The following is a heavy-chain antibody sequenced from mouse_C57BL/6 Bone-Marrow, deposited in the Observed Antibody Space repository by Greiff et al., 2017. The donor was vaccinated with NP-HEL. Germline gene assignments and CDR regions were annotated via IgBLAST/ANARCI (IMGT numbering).Heavy chain of an antibody. CDR1: GFTFSSYG. V-gene: IGHV5-6*01. D-gene: IGHD1-1*01. Sequence: EVQGVESGGDLVKPGGSLKLSCAASGFTFSSYGMSWVRQTPDKRLEWVATISSGGSYTYYPDSVKGRFTISRDNAKNTLYLQMSSLKSEDTAMYYGARHPYYYGSCYWYFDVWGTGTTVTVSA. J-gene: IGHJ1*03. CDR2: ISSGGSYT. CDR3: ARHPYYYGSCYWYFDV.